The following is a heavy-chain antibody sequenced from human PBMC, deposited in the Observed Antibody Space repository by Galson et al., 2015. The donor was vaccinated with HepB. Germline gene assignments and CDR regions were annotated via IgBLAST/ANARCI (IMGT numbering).Heavy chain of an antibody. D-gene: IGHD3-22*01. Sequence: SVKVSCKASGYTFTDYGISWVRQAPGQGLEWMGWISVYNGNTNYAHKLQGRVSMTTDTSTSTAYMELRSLRSDDTAVYYCARVFYYHDSSGHMWFDPWGQGTLVTVSS. J-gene: IGHJ5*02. CDR1: GYTFTDYG. CDR2: ISVYNGNT. CDR3: ARVFYYHDSSGHMWFDP. V-gene: IGHV1-18*01.